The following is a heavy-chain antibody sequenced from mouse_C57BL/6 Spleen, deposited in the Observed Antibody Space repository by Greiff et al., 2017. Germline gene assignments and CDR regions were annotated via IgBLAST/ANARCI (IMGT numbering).Heavy chain of an antibody. J-gene: IGHJ4*01. V-gene: IGHV5-6*01. CDR1: GFTFSSYG. CDR3: ARQALAMDY. CDR2: ISSGGSYT. Sequence: EVQGVESGGDLVKPGGSLKLSCAASGFTFSSYGMSWVRQTPDKRLEWVATISSGGSYTYYPDSVKGRFTISRDNAKNTLYLQMSSLKSEDTAMYYCARQALAMDYWGQGTSVTVSS.